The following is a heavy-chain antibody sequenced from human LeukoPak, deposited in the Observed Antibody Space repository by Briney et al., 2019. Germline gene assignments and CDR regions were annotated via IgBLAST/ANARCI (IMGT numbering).Heavy chain of an antibody. CDR3: ARESRGGSTDGMDV. D-gene: IGHD4-17*01. CDR1: GYTFTSYG. Sequence: ASVKVSCKASGYTFTSYGISWVRQAPGQGLEWMGWISAYNGNTNYAQKLQGRVTMTTDTSTSTAYMELRSLRSDDTAVCYCARESRGGSTDGMDVWGQGTTVTVSS. V-gene: IGHV1-18*01. J-gene: IGHJ6*02. CDR2: ISAYNGNT.